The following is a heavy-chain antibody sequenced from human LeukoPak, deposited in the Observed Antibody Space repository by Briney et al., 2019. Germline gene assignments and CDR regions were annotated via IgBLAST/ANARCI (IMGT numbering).Heavy chain of an antibody. J-gene: IGHJ4*02. CDR1: GGSISSHY. V-gene: IGHV4-59*11. CDR3: ARDKAPCSGTTCPFYGFDF. Sequence: PSETLSLTCTVSGGSISSHYWSWIRQPPGKGLEGIGYIYYSGSTNYNPSLKSRVTISVDTSKNQFSLKLSSVTAADTAVYYCARDKAPCSGTTCPFYGFDFWGQGTLVTVSS. D-gene: IGHD2-2*01. CDR2: IYYSGST.